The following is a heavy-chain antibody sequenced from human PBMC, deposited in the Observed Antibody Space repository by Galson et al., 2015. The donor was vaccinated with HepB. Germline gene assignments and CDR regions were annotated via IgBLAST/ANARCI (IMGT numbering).Heavy chain of an antibody. Sequence: SVKVSCKASGYTFTSYYMHWVRQAPGQGLEWMGIINPSGGSTSYAQKFQGRVTMTRDTSTSTVYMELSSLRSEDTAVYYCARAYYDSSGPPAWDAFDIWGPGTMVTVSS. J-gene: IGHJ3*02. D-gene: IGHD3-22*01. CDR2: INPSGGST. CDR3: ARAYYDSSGPPAWDAFDI. V-gene: IGHV1-46*01. CDR1: GYTFTSYY.